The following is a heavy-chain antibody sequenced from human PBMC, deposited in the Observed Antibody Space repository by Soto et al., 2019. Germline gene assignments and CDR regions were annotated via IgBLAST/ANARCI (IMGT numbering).Heavy chain of an antibody. J-gene: IGHJ5*02. D-gene: IGHD3-3*01. CDR2: ISAYNGNT. CDR1: GYTFGSYG. Sequence: QVQLVQSGAEVKKPGASVKVSCKASGYTFGSYGMTWVRQVPGQGLEWMGWISAYNGNTDYAQKFQGRVTPNTDPATDTAYMALRSLRSDDTAVYYCARDRVVVPGWFDPWGQGTLVTVSS. V-gene: IGHV1-18*01. CDR3: ARDRVVVPGWFDP.